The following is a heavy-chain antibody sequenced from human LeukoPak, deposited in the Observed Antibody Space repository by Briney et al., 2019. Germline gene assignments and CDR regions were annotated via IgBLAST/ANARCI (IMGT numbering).Heavy chain of an antibody. J-gene: IGHJ5*02. D-gene: IGHD6-13*01. Sequence: SVKVSCKASGGTFSSYAISWVRQAPGQGLEWMGGIIPIFGTANYAQKFQGRVTITADESTSTAYMELSSLRSEDTAVYYCARTTPFPSSWPNNWFDPWGQGTLVTVSS. CDR2: IIPIFGTA. CDR1: GGTFSSYA. CDR3: ARTTPFPSSWPNNWFDP. V-gene: IGHV1-69*13.